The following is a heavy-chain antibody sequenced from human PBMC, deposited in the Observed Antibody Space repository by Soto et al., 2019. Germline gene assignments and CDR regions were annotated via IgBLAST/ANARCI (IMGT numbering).Heavy chain of an antibody. D-gene: IGHD7-27*01. Sequence: GGSLRLSCAASGFSFSISPMHWVRQAPGKGPEWVALISYDGTNKFYADSVKGRFTISRDNSKSTLYLQVDSLRPEDAAVYYCARDPKTSGGQHWAFNYFDSWGQGTRGTAPQ. CDR2: ISYDGTNK. CDR1: GFSFSISP. J-gene: IGHJ4*02. V-gene: IGHV3-30-3*01. CDR3: ARDPKTSGGQHWAFNYFDS.